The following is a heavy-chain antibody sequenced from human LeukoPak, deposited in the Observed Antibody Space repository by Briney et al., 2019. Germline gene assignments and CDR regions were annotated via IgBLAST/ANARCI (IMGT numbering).Heavy chain of an antibody. Sequence: SETLSLTCAVYGGSFSGYYWSWIRQPPGKGLEWIGYIYYSGSTNYNPSLKSRVTISVDTSKNQFSLKLSSVTAADTAVYYCARESITMVRGVIIKLFDYWGQGTLVTVSS. D-gene: IGHD3-10*01. CDR3: ARESITMVRGVIIKLFDY. CDR1: GGSFSGYY. CDR2: IYYSGST. J-gene: IGHJ4*02. V-gene: IGHV4-59*01.